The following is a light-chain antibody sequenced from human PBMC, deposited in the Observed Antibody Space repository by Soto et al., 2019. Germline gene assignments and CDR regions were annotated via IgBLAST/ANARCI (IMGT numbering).Light chain of an antibody. J-gene: IGKJ1*01. CDR1: QSISNW. Sequence: DIQMTQSPSTLSASVRDRVTIACRASQSISNWLAWYQQKPGKAPKLLIYDASTLESGVPSRFSGSGSGTEFTLTISSLQPDDFATYYCQQYNSYSPWTFGQGTK. CDR3: QQYNSYSPWT. CDR2: DAS. V-gene: IGKV1-5*01.